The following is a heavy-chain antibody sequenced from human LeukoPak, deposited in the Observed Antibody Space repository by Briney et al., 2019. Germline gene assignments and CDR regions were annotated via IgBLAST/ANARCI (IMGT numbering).Heavy chain of an antibody. J-gene: IGHJ2*01. CDR1: GYTFTSYG. V-gene: IGHV1-18*01. D-gene: IGHD3-22*01. Sequence: ASVKVSCKASGYTFTSYGISWVRQAPGQGLEWMGWISAYNGNTNYAQKLQGGVTMTTDTSTSTAYMELRSLRSDDTAVYYCARDRGRHYYDSSGYYWWVPFDLWGRGTLVTVSS. CDR2: ISAYNGNT. CDR3: ARDRGRHYYDSSGYYWWVPFDL.